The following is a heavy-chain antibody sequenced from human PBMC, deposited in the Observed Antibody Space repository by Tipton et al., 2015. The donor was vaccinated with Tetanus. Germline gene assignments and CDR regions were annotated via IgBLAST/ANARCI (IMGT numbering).Heavy chain of an antibody. V-gene: IGHV3-30*18. CDR2: ISYDGSNK. CDR3: AKDAVLAARPDYYYGMDV. Sequence: SLRLSCAASGFTFSSYGMHWVRQAPGKGLEWVAVISYDGSNKYYADSVKGRFTISRDNSKNTLYLQMNSLRAEDTAVYYCAKDAVLAARPDYYYGMDVWGQGTTVTVSS. J-gene: IGHJ6*02. D-gene: IGHD6-6*01. CDR1: GFTFSSYG.